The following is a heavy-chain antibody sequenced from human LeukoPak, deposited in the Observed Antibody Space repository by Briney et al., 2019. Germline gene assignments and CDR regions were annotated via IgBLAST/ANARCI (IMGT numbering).Heavy chain of an antibody. CDR1: GFTFSSYE. V-gene: IGHV3-48*03. CDR3: AREVIAAAGLGGHYFDY. D-gene: IGHD6-13*01. J-gene: IGHJ4*02. Sequence: PGGSLRLSCAASGFTFSSYEMNWVRQAPGKGLEWVSYISSSGSTIYYADSVKGRFTISRDNAKNSLYLQMNSLRAEDTAVYYCAREVIAAAGLGGHYFDYWGQGTLVTVSS. CDR2: ISSSGSTI.